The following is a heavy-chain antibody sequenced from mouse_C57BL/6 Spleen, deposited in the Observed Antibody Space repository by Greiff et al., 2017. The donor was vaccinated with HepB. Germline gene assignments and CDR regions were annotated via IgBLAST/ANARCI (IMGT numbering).Heavy chain of an antibody. CDR3: ARHYYYGSSHDYFDY. CDR1: GFTFSSYG. CDR2: ISSGGSYT. V-gene: IGHV5-6*01. J-gene: IGHJ2*01. Sequence: VQLKESGGDLVKPGGSLKLSCAASGFTFSSYGMSWVRQTPDKRLEWVATISSGGSYTYYPDSVKGRFTISRDNAKNALYLQMSSLKSEDTAMYYCARHYYYGSSHDYFDYWGQGTTLTVSS. D-gene: IGHD1-1*01.